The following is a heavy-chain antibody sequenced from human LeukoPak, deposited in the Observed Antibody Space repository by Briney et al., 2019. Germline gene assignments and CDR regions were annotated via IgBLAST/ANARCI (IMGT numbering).Heavy chain of an antibody. Sequence: PGGSLRLSCAASGFPFDDYTMHWVRQAPGKGLEWVSLISWDGGSTYYADSVKGRFTVSRDNGRNSLYLQMNNLRTEDTALYFCAKSTVLDFYYYYMDVWGKGTTVTISS. CDR1: GFPFDDYT. V-gene: IGHV3-43*01. CDR2: ISWDGGST. J-gene: IGHJ6*03. D-gene: IGHD2-8*02. CDR3: AKSTVLDFYYYYMDV.